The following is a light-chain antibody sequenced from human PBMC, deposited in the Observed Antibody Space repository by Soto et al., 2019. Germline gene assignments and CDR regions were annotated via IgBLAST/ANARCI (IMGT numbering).Light chain of an antibody. Sequence: QSVLTQPPSASGTPGQRVTISCSGSSFNIGSNSVNWYQQPPGAAPKLLIYSNNQRPSGVPDRFSGSKSGTSASLAISGLQSEDEADYYCAAWDDRLTGHVVFGGGTQLTVL. J-gene: IGLJ2*01. CDR3: AAWDDRLTGHVV. CDR1: SFNIGSNS. CDR2: SNN. V-gene: IGLV1-44*01.